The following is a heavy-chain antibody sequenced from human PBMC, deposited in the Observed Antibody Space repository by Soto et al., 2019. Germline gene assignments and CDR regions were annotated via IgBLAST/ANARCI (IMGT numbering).Heavy chain of an antibody. D-gene: IGHD6-19*01. CDR2: IIPLFGTA. V-gene: IGHV1-69*13. J-gene: IGHJ4*02. CDR3: ARPKGSYSSGYYYFDY. Sequence: SVKVSCKTPGGTFSTYAIYWVRQAPEQGLEWMGAIIPLFGTADYAQKFQGRVTITADESTSTASMELSSLRSEDTAVYYCARPKGSYSSGYYYFDYWGQGTLVTVSS. CDR1: GGTFSTYA.